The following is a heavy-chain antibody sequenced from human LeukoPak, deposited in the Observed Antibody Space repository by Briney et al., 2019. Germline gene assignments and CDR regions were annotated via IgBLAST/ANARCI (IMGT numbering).Heavy chain of an antibody. V-gene: IGHV3-74*01. Sequence: PGGSLRLSCAASGFTFSSYWMHWVRQAPGKGLVWVSRINSDGSSTSYADSVKGRFTISRDNAKNTLYLQMNSLRAEDTAVYYCAREPLYGGKRGFDYWGQGTLVTVSS. CDR2: INSDGSST. D-gene: IGHD4-23*01. CDR3: AREPLYGGKRGFDY. J-gene: IGHJ4*02. CDR1: GFTFSSYW.